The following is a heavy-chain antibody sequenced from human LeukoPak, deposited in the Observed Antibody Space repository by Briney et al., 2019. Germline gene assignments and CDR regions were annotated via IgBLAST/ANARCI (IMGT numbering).Heavy chain of an antibody. Sequence: GGSLRLSCATSGFTFSNAWMNWVRQASGKELEWVGRIRSNSDGGTIDYAAPVKGRFTLSRDDSKTTLYLQMNSLQTEDTAVYYCATDFYDSTWGQGTLVTVSS. CDR1: GFTFSNAW. CDR2: IRSNSDGGTI. V-gene: IGHV3-15*07. CDR3: ATDFYDST. J-gene: IGHJ5*02. D-gene: IGHD3-22*01.